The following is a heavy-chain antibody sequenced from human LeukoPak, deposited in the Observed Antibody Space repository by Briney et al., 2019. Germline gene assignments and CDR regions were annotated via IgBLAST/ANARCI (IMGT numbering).Heavy chain of an antibody. CDR2: INSDGTR. J-gene: IGHJ4*02. CDR3: TRVGRSYYGNFDY. D-gene: IGHD3-10*01. Sequence: GGSLRLSCAASGFPFNNYWMHWVRQAPEEGLVWVSRINSDGTRTYADSVKGRFTISRDNAKNTLYLQMNSLRVEDTAVYYCTRVGRSYYGNFDYWGQGTLVTVSS. CDR1: GFPFNNYW. V-gene: IGHV3-74*01.